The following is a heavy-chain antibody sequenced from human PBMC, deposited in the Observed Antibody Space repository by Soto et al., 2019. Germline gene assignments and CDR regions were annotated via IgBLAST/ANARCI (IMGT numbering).Heavy chain of an antibody. V-gene: IGHV3-30*18. D-gene: IGHD6-6*01. J-gene: IGHJ6*02. Sequence: QVQLVESGGGVVQPGRSLRLSCAASGFTFSSYGMHWVRQAPGKGLEWVAVISYDGSNKYYADSVKGRFTISRDNSKNTLYLPMTSLRAADTAVYYCAKDRGQIVRYYCSGMDVWGQGTTVTASS. CDR1: GFTFSSYG. CDR3: AKDRGQIVRYYCSGMDV. CDR2: ISYDGSNK.